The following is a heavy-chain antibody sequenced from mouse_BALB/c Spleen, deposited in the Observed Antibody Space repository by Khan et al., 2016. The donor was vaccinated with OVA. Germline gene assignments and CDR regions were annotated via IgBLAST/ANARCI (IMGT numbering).Heavy chain of an antibody. CDR1: GYTFTNYG. Sequence: QIQLVQSGPELKKPGETVKISCKASGYTFTNYGMNWVKQAPGKGLKWMGWINTYTGEPTYADDFKGRFAFSLETSASTAYLQSNNLKNEDTATYFCASGCYWYFDVWGAGTTVTVSS. CDR3: ASGCYWYFDV. CDR2: INTYTGEP. J-gene: IGHJ1*01. V-gene: IGHV9-3-1*01.